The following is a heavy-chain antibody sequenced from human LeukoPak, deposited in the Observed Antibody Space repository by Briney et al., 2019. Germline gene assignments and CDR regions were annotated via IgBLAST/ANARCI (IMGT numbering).Heavy chain of an antibody. CDR3: AKDHDYGDYGDDY. V-gene: IGHV3-23*01. Sequence: PGGSLRLSCVASGFTFSSYAMSWVRQAPGKGLEWVSAISGSGGSTYYADSVKGRFTISRDNSKNTLYLQMNSLRAEDTAVYYCAKDHDYGDYGDDYWGQGTLVTVSS. D-gene: IGHD4-17*01. J-gene: IGHJ4*02. CDR1: GFTFSSYA. CDR2: ISGSGGST.